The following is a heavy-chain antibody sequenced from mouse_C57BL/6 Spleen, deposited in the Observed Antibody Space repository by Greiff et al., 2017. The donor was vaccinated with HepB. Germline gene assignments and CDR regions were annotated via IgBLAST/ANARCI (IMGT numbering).Heavy chain of an antibody. V-gene: IGHV1-15*01. J-gene: IGHJ2*01. Sequence: QVQLQQSGAELLRPGASVTLSCKAPGYTFNDYEMHWVKQTPVHGLEWIGALDPETGGTAYNQKFKGKAILTADQSSSTAYMELRSLTSEDSAVCYCTGAYGNLYYFGYWGQGTTLTGSS. CDR3: TGAYGNLYYFGY. CDR1: GYTFNDYE. D-gene: IGHD2-1*01. CDR2: LDPETGGT.